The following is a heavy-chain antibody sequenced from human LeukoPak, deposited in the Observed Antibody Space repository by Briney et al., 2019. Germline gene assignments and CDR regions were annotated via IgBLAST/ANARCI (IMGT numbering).Heavy chain of an antibody. V-gene: IGHV4-39*02. CDR1: GGSISSSSYY. J-gene: IGHJ4*02. CDR2: IYYSGNT. D-gene: IGHD5-12*01. CDR3: AGDVDIVADRIFDF. Sequence: SETLSLTCTVSGGSISSSSYYWGWIRQPPGKGLEWIGNIYYSGNTYYSPSLKSRVTISVDTSKNHFSLQLSSVTAADTAVYYCAGDVDIVADRIFDFWGQGTLVTVSS.